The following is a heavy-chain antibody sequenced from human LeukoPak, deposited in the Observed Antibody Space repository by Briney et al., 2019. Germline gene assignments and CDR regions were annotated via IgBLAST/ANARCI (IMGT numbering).Heavy chain of an antibody. J-gene: IGHJ4*02. CDR1: GFTFSSYA. CDR2: ISGSGDST. Sequence: PGGSLRLSCAASGFTFSSYAMSWVRQAPGKGLEWVSAISGSGDSTYSTDSVKGRFTISRDNSKNTLFLQMNSLRAEDTAVYYCAKGIAAAGRVFDYWGQGTLVTVSS. D-gene: IGHD6-13*01. CDR3: AKGIAAAGRVFDY. V-gene: IGHV3-23*01.